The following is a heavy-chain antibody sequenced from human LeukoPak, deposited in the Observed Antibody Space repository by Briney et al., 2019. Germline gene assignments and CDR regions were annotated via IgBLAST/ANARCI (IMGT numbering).Heavy chain of an antibody. D-gene: IGHD1-26*01. J-gene: IGHJ4*02. CDR2: ISYDGSNK. Sequence: GGSLRLSCAASGFTFSSYAMHWVRQAPGKGLEWVAVISYDGSNKYYADSVKGRFTISRDNSKNTLYLQMNSLRAEDTAVYYCARENSGSLGYWGQGTLVTVSS. CDR1: GFTFSSYA. CDR3: ARENSGSLGY. V-gene: IGHV3-30-3*01.